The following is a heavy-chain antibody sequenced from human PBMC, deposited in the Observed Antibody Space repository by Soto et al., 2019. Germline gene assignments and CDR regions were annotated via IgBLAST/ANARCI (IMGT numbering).Heavy chain of an antibody. CDR2: ISYDGSHK. CDR1: GFNFSTYG. V-gene: IGHV3-30*03. D-gene: IGHD2-2*01. J-gene: IGHJ4*02. CDR3: AIDPVKTTSCPAD. Sequence: HVQLVESGGGVVQPGRSLRLSCAVSGFNFSTYGMHWVRQAPGKGLERVAVISYDGSHKAFADSVKGRIAISRDNSKNTLFLQMTSLREEDTAVYYCAIDPVKTTSCPADWGKGTLVSVSS.